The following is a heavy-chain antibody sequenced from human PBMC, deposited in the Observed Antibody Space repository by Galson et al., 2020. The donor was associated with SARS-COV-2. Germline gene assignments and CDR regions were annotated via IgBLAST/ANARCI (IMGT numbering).Heavy chain of an antibody. D-gene: IGHD2-15*01. CDR2: IDPGDGYI. V-gene: IGHV5-10-1*01. J-gene: IGHJ5*02. CDR1: GYNFANYW. CDR3: ARHPSPIGGGGQNWFDP. Sequence: GESLKISCQASGYNFANYWLSWARQMPGKGLEWIGRIDPGDGYINYSPSFEGRVIISADKSSNSAYLQWSSLQASDSAMYYCARHPSPIGGGGQNWFDPWGQGTLVTVSS.